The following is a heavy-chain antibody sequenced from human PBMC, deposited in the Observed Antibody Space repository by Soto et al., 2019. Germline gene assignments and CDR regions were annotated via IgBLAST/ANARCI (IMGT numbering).Heavy chain of an antibody. CDR3: DSNEGFNGDYAG. CDR1: GYTFTGYY. J-gene: IGHJ4*02. D-gene: IGHD4-17*01. Sequence: ASVKVSCKASGYTFTGYYMHWVRQAPGQGLEWMGWINPNSGGTNYAQKFQGWVTMTRDTSMSTVYMELSSLRSEDTAVYYCDSNEGFNGDYAGWGQGTLVTVSS. V-gene: IGHV1-2*04. CDR2: INPNSGGT.